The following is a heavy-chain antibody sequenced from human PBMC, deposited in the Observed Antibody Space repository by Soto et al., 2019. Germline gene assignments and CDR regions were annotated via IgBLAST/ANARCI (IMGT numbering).Heavy chain of an antibody. V-gene: IGHV4-59*01. CDR2: IYYSGST. D-gene: IGHD5-12*01. CDR1: GGSISSYY. CDR3: ARATKDGYNYGSFDY. J-gene: IGHJ4*02. Sequence: QVQLQESGPGLVKPSETLSLTCTVSGGSISSYYWSWIRQPPGKGLEWIGYIYYSGSTNYNPSLKSRVPIXXDXSXXQFSLKLSSVTAADTAVYYCARATKDGYNYGSFDYWGQGTLVTVSS.